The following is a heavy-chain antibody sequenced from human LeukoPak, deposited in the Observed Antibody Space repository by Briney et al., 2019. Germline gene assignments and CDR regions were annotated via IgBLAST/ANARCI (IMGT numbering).Heavy chain of an antibody. CDR1: GITLSNYG. CDR2: ISDSGGRT. CDR3: AKRGVVIRVILVGFHKEAYYFDS. J-gene: IGHJ4*02. D-gene: IGHD3-22*01. V-gene: IGHV3-23*01. Sequence: GGSLRLSCAVSGITLSNYGMSWVRQAPGKGLEWVAGISDSGGRTNYADSVKGRFTISRDNPKNTLILQMNSLRPEDTAVYFCAKRGVVIRVILVGFHKEAYYFDSWGQGAPVTVSS.